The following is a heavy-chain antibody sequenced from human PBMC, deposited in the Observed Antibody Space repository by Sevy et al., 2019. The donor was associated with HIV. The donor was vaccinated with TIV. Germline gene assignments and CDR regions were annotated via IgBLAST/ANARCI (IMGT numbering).Heavy chain of an antibody. D-gene: IGHD6-19*01. CDR2: ISNSGANT. V-gene: IGHV3-23*01. CDR1: GFTFTNYG. Sequence: GRSLRLSCAASGFTFTNYGMHWVRQAPGKGLEWVSGISNSGANTYYADSVRGRFTVSRDNSKNTVYLQLNSLRAEDTAIYYCAKEWTLLSDWYGEFDYWGQGTLITVSS. CDR3: AKEWTLLSDWYGEFDY. J-gene: IGHJ4*02.